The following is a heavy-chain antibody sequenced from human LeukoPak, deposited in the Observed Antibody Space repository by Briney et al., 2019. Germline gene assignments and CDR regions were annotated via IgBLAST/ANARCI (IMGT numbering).Heavy chain of an antibody. CDR1: GFTFSSYG. J-gene: IGHJ6*02. V-gene: IGHV3-30*18. D-gene: IGHD3-10*01. CDR3: AKASITPNGMDV. Sequence: GGSLRLSCAASGFTFSSYGMHWVRQAPGKGLEWVAVISYDGSNKYYADSVKGRFTISRDNSKNTLYLQMNSLRAEDTAVYYCAKASITPNGMDVWGQGTTVTVSS. CDR2: ISYDGSNK.